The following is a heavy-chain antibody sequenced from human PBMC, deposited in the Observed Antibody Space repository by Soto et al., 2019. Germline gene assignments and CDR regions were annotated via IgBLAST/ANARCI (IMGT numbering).Heavy chain of an antibody. D-gene: IGHD2-21*01. Sequence: QVQLQESGPGLMKPSQTLSLTCTVSGASIGRGGYYWTWIRQHPGKALEWMGHIHFSGETNYNPSLMGRLTISIDPSTNQFSLNLAAVTAADTAMYYCARDQGGDLDYWGQGTLVTVSS. J-gene: IGHJ4*02. V-gene: IGHV4-31*03. CDR1: GASIGRGGYY. CDR3: ARDQGGDLDY. CDR2: IHFSGET.